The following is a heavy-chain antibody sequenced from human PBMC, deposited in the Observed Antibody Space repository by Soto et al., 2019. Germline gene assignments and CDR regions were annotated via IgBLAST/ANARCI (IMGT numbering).Heavy chain of an antibody. CDR2: LSGSGGTT. CDR3: AKQRADYGSGADTFYFDS. Sequence: VQLVESGGGVVQPGTSLRLSCAASGFTFGNYAMNWVRQAPGKGLEWVSSLSGSGGTTYYADSVKGRFIISRDNSKNTLYLLMNSLRAEDTALYYCAKQRADYGSGADTFYFDSWGQGALVTVSS. V-gene: IGHV3-23*04. J-gene: IGHJ4*02. D-gene: IGHD3-10*01. CDR1: GFTFGNYA.